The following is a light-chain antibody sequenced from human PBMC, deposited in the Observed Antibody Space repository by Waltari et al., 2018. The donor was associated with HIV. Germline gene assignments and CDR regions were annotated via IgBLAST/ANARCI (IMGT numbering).Light chain of an antibody. CDR3: ISYTSSSTLE. CDR1: SSDVGGYNY. CDR2: DVT. V-gene: IGLV2-14*03. J-gene: IGLJ2*01. Sequence: QSALTQPASVSGSPGQSITISCTGTSSDVGGYNYVTWYQQHPGKAPKLIIYDVTHRPSGVSNRFSGSKSGNTASLTISGLQAEDEADYYCISYTSSSTLEIGGGTKLTVL.